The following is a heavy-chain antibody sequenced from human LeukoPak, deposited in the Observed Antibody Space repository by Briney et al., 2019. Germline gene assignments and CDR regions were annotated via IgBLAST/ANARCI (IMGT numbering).Heavy chain of an antibody. D-gene: IGHD5-18*01. V-gene: IGHV3-53*01. CDR1: GFTVSNKY. CDR2: IYSDGRT. CDR3: AKRGAYSPPY. Sequence: GGSLRLSCAASGFTVSNKYMTWVRQAPGKGLEWVSLIYSDGRTYYADSVKGRFTISRDNSKNTLYLQMNSLRAEDTAVYYCAKRGAYSPPYWGQGTLVTVSS. J-gene: IGHJ4*02.